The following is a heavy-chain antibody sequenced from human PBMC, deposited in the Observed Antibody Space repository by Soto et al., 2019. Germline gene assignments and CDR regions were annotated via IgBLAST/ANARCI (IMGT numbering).Heavy chain of an antibody. CDR3: ARDVSALDF. CDR1: GVTFSNYW. J-gene: IGHJ4*02. CDR2: IKKDGSTK. V-gene: IGHV3-7*01. Sequence: EVQLVESGGGLVQPGGSLRLSCAASGVTFSNYWMSWVRQAPGKGLEWVAYIKKDGSTKDYVDSVRCRFTVSRDNAKTSLYLQMNSLRAEDTAVYYCARDVSALDFWGQGTLVTVSS.